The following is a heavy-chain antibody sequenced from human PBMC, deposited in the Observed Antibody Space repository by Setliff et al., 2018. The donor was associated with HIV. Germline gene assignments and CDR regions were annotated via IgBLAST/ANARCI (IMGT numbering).Heavy chain of an antibody. J-gene: IGHJ4*02. Sequence: GESPKISCAASGFTFSSYNMNWVRQAPGKGLEWVSFISSSGNRIYYAGSLKGRFTISRDNAKNSLYLQMNSLRVDDTAVYYCARVPAAIDYWGQGTLVTVSS. CDR1: GFTFSSYN. V-gene: IGHV3-21*01. D-gene: IGHD2-15*01. CDR3: ARVPAAIDY. CDR2: ISSSGNRI.